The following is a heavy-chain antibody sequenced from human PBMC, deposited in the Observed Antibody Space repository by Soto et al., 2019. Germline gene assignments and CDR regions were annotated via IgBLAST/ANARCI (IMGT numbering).Heavy chain of an antibody. D-gene: IGHD2-21*01. J-gene: IGHJ4*02. Sequence: SETLSLTCTVSGSSINSSGYYWGWIRQPPGKGLEWIGSMFYGVSTYYNPSLKSRVTVSVDTSKNQFSLNLRSVTAADTAVYYCARLPSPHFVVYWGQGTLGTVSS. V-gene: IGHV4-39*01. CDR2: MFYGVST. CDR1: GSSINSSGYY. CDR3: ARLPSPHFVVY.